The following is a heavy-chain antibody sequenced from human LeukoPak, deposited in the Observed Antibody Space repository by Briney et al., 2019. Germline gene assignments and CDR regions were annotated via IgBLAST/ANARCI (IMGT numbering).Heavy chain of an antibody. V-gene: IGHV1-69*05. D-gene: IGHD6-13*01. J-gene: IGHJ5*02. CDR1: GGTFSSFA. Sequence: ASVKVSCKASGGTFSSFAISWVRQAPGQGLEWMGGIIPVLGTAKNAQKFQGRVTIITDESTRTAYMELSSLRSEDTAVYYCASNPFREHSTSWNNWFDPWGQGTLVTVSS. CDR3: ASNPFREHSTSWNNWFDP. CDR2: IIPVLGTA.